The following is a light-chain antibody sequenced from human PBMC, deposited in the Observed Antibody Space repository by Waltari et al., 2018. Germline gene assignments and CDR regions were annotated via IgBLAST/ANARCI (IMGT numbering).Light chain of an antibody. CDR3: QQYYDTPRT. CDR1: QTVLYSSDNNNY. V-gene: IGKV4-1*01. J-gene: IGKJ1*01. Sequence: DIVMTQSPHSLAVSLGERATLNCKSSQTVLYSSDNNNYLAWYQKKLGKPPKLLIYWASTRASGVPDRVSGSGSGTDFTLTISSLQAEDVAVYYCQQYYDTPRTFGQGTRVEIK. CDR2: WAS.